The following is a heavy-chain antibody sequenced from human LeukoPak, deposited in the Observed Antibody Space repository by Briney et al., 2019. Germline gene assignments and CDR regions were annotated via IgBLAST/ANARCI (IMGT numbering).Heavy chain of an antibody. V-gene: IGHV3-9*01. CDR2: ISWNSGSI. CDR3: AKDIGRAVAGTAF. D-gene: IGHD6-19*01. Sequence: GGSLRLSCAASGFTFDDYAMHWVRQAPGKGLEWVSGISWNSGSIGYADSVKGRFTISRDNVKNSLYLQMNSLRAEDTALYYCAKDIGRAVAGTAFWGQGTLVTVSS. CDR1: GFTFDDYA. J-gene: IGHJ4*02.